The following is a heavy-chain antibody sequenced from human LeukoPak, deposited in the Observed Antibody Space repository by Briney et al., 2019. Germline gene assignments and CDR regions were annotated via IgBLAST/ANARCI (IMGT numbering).Heavy chain of an antibody. CDR2: IKQDGSEK. CDR1: GFTFSTYW. Sequence: PGGSLRLSCAASGFTFSTYWMSWVRQAPGKGLEWVANIKQDGSEKEYVDSVKGRFTISRDNAKNSLYLQMNSLRAEDTAVYYCAREPPRDYYMDGWGKGTTVTVSS. D-gene: IGHD3-10*01. J-gene: IGHJ6*03. CDR3: AREPPRDYYMDG. V-gene: IGHV3-7*01.